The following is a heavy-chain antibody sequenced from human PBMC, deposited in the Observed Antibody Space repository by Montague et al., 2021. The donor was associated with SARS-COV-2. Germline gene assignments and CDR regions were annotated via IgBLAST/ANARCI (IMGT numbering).Heavy chain of an antibody. D-gene: IGHD3-3*01. CDR1: GGSISSYY. Sequence: SETLSLTCTVSGGSISSYYWSWIRQPPGKGLEWIGYIYYSGSTNYNPSLKSRGTISVDTSKNQFPLKLSSVTAADTAVSYCARDRRFLEWPGLYYYYCMDLWGQGTTVTVSS. CDR2: IYYSGST. J-gene: IGHJ6*02. V-gene: IGHV4-59*01. CDR3: ARDRRFLEWPGLYYYYCMDL.